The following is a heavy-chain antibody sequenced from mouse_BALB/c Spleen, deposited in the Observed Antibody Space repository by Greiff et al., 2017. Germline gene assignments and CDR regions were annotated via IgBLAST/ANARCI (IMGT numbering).Heavy chain of an antibody. D-gene: IGHD2-4*01. CDR2: IDPANGNT. CDR3: ANYDYDEGFAY. V-gene: IGHV14-3*02. J-gene: IGHJ3*01. Sequence: VQLQQSGAELVKPGASVKLSCTASGFNIKDTYMHWVKQRPEQGLEWIGRIDPANGNTKYDPKFQGKATITADTSSNTAYLQLSSLTSEDTAVYYCANYDYDEGFAYWGQGTLVTVSA. CDR1: GFNIKDTY.